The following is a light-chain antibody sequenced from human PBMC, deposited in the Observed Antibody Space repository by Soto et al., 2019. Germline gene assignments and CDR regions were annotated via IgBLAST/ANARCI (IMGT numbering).Light chain of an antibody. J-gene: IGKJ3*01. Sequence: DIQMTQSPSSVSASVGDTVTITCRASQDILSWLAWYQQKPGEAPRLLIYASSNLQSGVPSRFSGSRSGTQFTLTISSLQPEDFATYYCLQANTFPITFGPGTRLDIK. CDR1: QDILSW. V-gene: IGKV1-12*01. CDR3: LQANTFPIT. CDR2: ASS.